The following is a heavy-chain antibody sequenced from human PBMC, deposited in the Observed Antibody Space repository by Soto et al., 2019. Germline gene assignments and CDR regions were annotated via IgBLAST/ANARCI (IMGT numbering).Heavy chain of an antibody. D-gene: IGHD3-22*01. CDR3: ARDRGAMIVVHDAFDI. CDR1: GGTFSSYA. J-gene: IGHJ3*02. Sequence: QVQLVQSGAEVKKPGSSVKVSCKASGGTFSSYAISWVRQAPGQGLEWMGGIIPIFGTANYAQKFQGRVTITEDESTSTAYMELSSLRSEDTAVYYCARDRGAMIVVHDAFDIWGQGTMVTVSS. V-gene: IGHV1-69*12. CDR2: IIPIFGTA.